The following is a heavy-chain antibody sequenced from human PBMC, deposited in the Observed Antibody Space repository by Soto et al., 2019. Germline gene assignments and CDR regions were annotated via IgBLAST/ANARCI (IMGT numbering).Heavy chain of an antibody. CDR2: IXXXXXT. CDR1: GGSISSGGYS. CDR3: ARERDLIFDY. D-gene: IGHD2-8*01. Sequence: PSETLSLTCAVSGGSISSGGYSWSWIRQPPGXGLEXIGXIXXXXXTXXXPSLKSRVTISVDRSKNQFYLKLSSVTAADTAVYYCARERDLIFDYWGQGTLVTVSS. V-gene: IGHV4-30-2*01. J-gene: IGHJ4*02.